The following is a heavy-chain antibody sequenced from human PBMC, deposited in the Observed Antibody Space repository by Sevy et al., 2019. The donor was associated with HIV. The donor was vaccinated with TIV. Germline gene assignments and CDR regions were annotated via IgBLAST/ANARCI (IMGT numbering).Heavy chain of an antibody. CDR2: TYYRSKWYN. CDR1: GDSVSSNSAA. J-gene: IGHJ6*02. CDR3: ARDLTTYYYDSSGSPFRVYYYYGMDV. V-gene: IGHV6-1*01. Sequence: SQTLSLTCAISGDSVSSNSAAWNWIRQSPSRGLEWLGWTYYRSKWYNDYAVSVKSRITINPDTSKNQFSLQLNSVTPEDTAVYYCARDLTTYYYDSSGSPFRVYYYYGMDVWGQGTTVTVSS. D-gene: IGHD3-22*01.